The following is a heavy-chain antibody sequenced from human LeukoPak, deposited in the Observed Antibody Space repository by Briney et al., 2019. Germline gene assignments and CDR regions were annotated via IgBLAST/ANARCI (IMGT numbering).Heavy chain of an antibody. J-gene: IGHJ4*02. V-gene: IGHV4-59*01. CDR2: IYYSGSTGRSI. D-gene: IGHD6-13*01. Sequence: SETLPLTCTVSGGSISSYYWSWIRQAPGKGLEWIGYIYYSGSTGRSINYNPSLKSRVTISVDTSKNQFSLKLSPVTAADTAMYYCARSTIAAAGNVEYWGQGTLVTVSS. CDR1: GGSISSYY. CDR3: ARSTIAAAGNVEY.